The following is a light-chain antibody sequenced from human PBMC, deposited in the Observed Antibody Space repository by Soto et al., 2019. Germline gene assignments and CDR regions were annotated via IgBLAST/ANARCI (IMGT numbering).Light chain of an antibody. CDR3: LQYSSHSWT. CDR2: DAS. Sequence: DIQMTQSPSSLSPSVGDRVTITCRASRSISDWLAWYQQKPGKAPELLIFDASNLKSGVSSRFSGSGSGTEFTLTISRLQPHDVATYYCLQYSSHSWTFGQGTKVEIK. V-gene: IGKV1-5*01. J-gene: IGKJ1*01. CDR1: RSISDW.